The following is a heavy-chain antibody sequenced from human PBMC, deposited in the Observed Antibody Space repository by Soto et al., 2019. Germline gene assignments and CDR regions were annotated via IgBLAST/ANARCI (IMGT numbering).Heavy chain of an antibody. V-gene: IGHV1-46*01. D-gene: IGHD2-15*01. CDR2: INPSGGST. CDR3: ASALYCSGGSCSFDP. Sequence: GASVKVSCKASGYTFTSYYMHWVRQAPGQGLEWMGIINPSGGSTSYAQKFQGRVTMTRDTSTSTVYMELSSLRSADTAVYYCASALYCSGGSCSFDPWGQGTLVTVSS. CDR1: GYTFTSYY. J-gene: IGHJ5*02.